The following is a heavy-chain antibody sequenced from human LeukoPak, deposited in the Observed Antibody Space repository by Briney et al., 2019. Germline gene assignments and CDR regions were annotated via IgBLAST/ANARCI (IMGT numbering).Heavy chain of an antibody. CDR2: ISGSGGST. CDR1: GFTFSSYA. Sequence: GGSLRLSCAASGFTFSSYAMSWVRQAPGKGLEWVSAISGSGGSTYYADSVKGRFTISRDNAKNSLYLQMNSLRAEDTALYYCAKDISSSGTYYFDYWGQGTLVTVSS. V-gene: IGHV3-23*01. D-gene: IGHD3-22*01. CDR3: AKDISSSGTYYFDY. J-gene: IGHJ4*02.